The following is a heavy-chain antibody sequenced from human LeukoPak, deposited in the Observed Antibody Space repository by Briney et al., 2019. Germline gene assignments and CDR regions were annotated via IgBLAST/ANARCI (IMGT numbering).Heavy chain of an antibody. CDR2: IIPNSGVT. CDR1: GYSFTGYY. Sequence: GASVKVSCKASGYSFTGYYMHWVRQAPGQGLEWMGWIIPNSGVTNYAQKFQGRVTLTRDTSIRTAYMELSRLTSDDTAVYYCARDLGRDGSGWYPYHDYWGQGTLVTVSS. D-gene: IGHD6-19*01. J-gene: IGHJ4*02. V-gene: IGHV1-2*02. CDR3: ARDLGRDGSGWYPYHDY.